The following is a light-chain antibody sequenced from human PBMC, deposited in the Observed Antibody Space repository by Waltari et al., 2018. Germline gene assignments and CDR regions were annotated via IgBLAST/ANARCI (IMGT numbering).Light chain of an antibody. CDR2: EDK. V-gene: IGLV3-1*01. Sequence: SYELTQPPSLSVSPGQTAIITCSGDELGDKYVCWYQQRPGQSPILVIFEDKRRPSGIPELFSGSDSGNTATLTISGTRAMDAADDYCQALATVAVVFGVGSKLTVL. CDR1: ELGDKY. J-gene: IGLJ2*01. CDR3: QALATVAVV.